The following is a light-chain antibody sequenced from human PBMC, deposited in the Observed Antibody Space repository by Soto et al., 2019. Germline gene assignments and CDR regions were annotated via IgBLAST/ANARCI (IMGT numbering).Light chain of an antibody. Sequence: QSALTQPASVSGCPGQSITISCTGTRSDIGAYNFVSWYQQHPGEVPKLILYDVNVRPSGVSNRFSGSKSGNTASLAISGLQAEDEADYYCTSWTTSTTMIFGGGTQLTVL. CDR3: TSWTTSTTMI. V-gene: IGLV2-14*03. CDR1: RSDIGAYNF. J-gene: IGLJ2*01. CDR2: DVN.